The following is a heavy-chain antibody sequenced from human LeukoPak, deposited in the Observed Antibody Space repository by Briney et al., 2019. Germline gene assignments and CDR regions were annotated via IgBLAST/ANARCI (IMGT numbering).Heavy chain of an antibody. CDR2: ISYDGSNK. CDR1: GFTFSSYA. D-gene: IGHD3-10*01. J-gene: IGHJ3*02. CDR3: ARGPRRITMVRGPGGAFDI. V-gene: IGHV3-30-3*01. Sequence: PGGSLRLSCAASGFTFSSYAMHWVRQAPGKGLEWVAVISYDGSNKYYADSVKGRFTISRDNSKNTLYLQMNGLRAEDTAVYYCARGPRRITMVRGPGGAFDIWGQGTMVTVSS.